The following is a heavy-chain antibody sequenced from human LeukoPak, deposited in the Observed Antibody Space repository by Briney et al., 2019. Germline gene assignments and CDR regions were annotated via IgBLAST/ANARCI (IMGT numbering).Heavy chain of an antibody. CDR2: ISGSGGST. Sequence: GGXLRLSCAASGFTFSSYAMSWVRQAPGKGREGVSAISGSGGSTYYADSVKGRFTISRDNSKSTLYLQMNSLRAEDTAVYYCAKVDYDFWSGYYPLDYWGQGTLVTVSS. V-gene: IGHV3-23*01. CDR1: GFTFSSYA. CDR3: AKVDYDFWSGYYPLDY. D-gene: IGHD3-3*01. J-gene: IGHJ4*02.